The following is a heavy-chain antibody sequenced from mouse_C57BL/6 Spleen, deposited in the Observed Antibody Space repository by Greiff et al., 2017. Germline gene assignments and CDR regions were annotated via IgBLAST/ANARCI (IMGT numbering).Heavy chain of an antibody. J-gene: IGHJ3*01. V-gene: IGHV5-17*01. CDR2: ISSGSSTI. CDR1: GFTFSDYG. CDR3: AKITTGAY. D-gene: IGHD1-1*01. Sequence: EVQVVESGGGLVKPGGSLKLSCAASGFTFSDYGMHWVRQAPEKGLEWVAYISSGSSTIYYADTVKGRFTISRDNAKNTLFLQMTSLRSVYTAMYYCAKITTGAYWGQGTLVTVSA.